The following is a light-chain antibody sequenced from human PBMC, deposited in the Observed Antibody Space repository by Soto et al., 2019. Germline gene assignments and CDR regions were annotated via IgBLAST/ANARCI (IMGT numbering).Light chain of an antibody. CDR1: SSDVGSYNL. Sequence: QAVLTQPASVSGSPGQSITISCTGTSSDVGSYNLVSWYQQHPGKAPKLMIYEGSKRPSGVSNRFSGSKSGNTASLTISGLQAEDDSYYYCCQCERSTSTYVLCTGTK. V-gene: IGLV2-23*01. J-gene: IGLJ1*01. CDR3: CQCERSTSTYV. CDR2: EGS.